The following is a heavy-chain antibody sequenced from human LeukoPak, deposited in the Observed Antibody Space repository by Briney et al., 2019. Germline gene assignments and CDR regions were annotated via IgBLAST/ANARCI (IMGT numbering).Heavy chain of an antibody. D-gene: IGHD5-12*01. V-gene: IGHV1-8*02. CDR3: ARGRTSGYDWDDAFDI. CDR1: GYTFTGYY. Sequence: GASVKVSCKASGYTFTGYYMHWVRQAPGQGLEWMGWMNPNSGNTGYAQKFQGRVTMTRNTSISTAYMELSSLRSEDTAVYYCARGRTSGYDWDDAFDIWGQGTMVTVSS. J-gene: IGHJ3*02. CDR2: MNPNSGNT.